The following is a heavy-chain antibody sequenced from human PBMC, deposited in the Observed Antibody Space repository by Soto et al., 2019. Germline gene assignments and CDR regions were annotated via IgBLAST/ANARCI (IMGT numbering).Heavy chain of an antibody. V-gene: IGHV4-59*01. CDR1: GGSISSYY. Sequence: ETLSLTCTVSGGSISSYYWSWIRQPPGKGLEWIGYIYYSGSTNYNPSLKSRVTISVDTSKNQFSLKLSSVTAADTAVYYCASYDFWSGYGYFDYWGQGTLVTVSS. CDR2: IYYSGST. CDR3: ASYDFWSGYGYFDY. D-gene: IGHD3-3*01. J-gene: IGHJ4*02.